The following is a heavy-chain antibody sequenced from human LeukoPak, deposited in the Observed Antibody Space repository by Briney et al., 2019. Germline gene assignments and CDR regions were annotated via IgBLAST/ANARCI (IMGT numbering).Heavy chain of an antibody. Sequence: GGSLRLSCAASGFSISDSWMHWVRQAPGEGLVWVSRINSDGSSTNYAASVKGRFTISRDNAKNTLYLHMNNLRAEDTAVYYCARARCSRTSCNTESDYWGQGTLVTVSS. CDR1: GFSISDSW. CDR3: ARARCSRTSCNTESDY. J-gene: IGHJ4*02. CDR2: INSDGSST. D-gene: IGHD2-2*01. V-gene: IGHV3-74*01.